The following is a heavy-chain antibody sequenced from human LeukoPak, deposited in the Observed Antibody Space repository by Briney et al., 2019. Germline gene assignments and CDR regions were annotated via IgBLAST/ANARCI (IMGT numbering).Heavy chain of an antibody. Sequence: SETLSLTCAVYGGPFSGYYWSWIRQPPGKGLEWIGEINHSGSTNYNPSLKSRVTISIDTSKKQFSLKLSSVTAADTAVYYCARGNSYYDSSGAFDYWGQGTLVTVSS. V-gene: IGHV4-34*01. J-gene: IGHJ4*02. CDR2: INHSGST. CDR3: ARGNSYYDSSGAFDY. CDR1: GGPFSGYY. D-gene: IGHD3-22*01.